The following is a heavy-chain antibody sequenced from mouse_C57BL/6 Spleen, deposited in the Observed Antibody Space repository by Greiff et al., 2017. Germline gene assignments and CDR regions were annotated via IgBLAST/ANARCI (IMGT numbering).Heavy chain of an antibody. CDR3: ANWDVGAMDY. J-gene: IGHJ4*01. Sequence: VQLQQSGASVKISCKASGYAFSSYWMNWVKQRPGKGLEWIGQIYPGDGDTNYNGKFKGKATLTADKSSSTAYMQLSSLTSEDSAVYFCANWDVGAMDYWGQGTSVTVSS. CDR2: IYPGDGDT. V-gene: IGHV1-80*01. CDR1: GYAFSSYW. D-gene: IGHD4-1*01.